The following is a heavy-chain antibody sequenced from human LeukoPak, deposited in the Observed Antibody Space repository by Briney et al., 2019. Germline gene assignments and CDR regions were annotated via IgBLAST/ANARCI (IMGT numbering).Heavy chain of an antibody. CDR3: ARGDYYDSSGYYSIFAGFDY. J-gene: IGHJ4*02. CDR2: ISSSSSYI. Sequence: GGSLRLSCAASGFTFSSYSMNWVRQAPGKGLEWVSSISSSSSYIYYADSVKGRFTISRDNAKNSLYLQMNSLRAEDTAVYYCARGDYYDSSGYYSIFAGFDYWGQGTLVTVSS. D-gene: IGHD3-22*01. CDR1: GFTFSSYS. V-gene: IGHV3-21*01.